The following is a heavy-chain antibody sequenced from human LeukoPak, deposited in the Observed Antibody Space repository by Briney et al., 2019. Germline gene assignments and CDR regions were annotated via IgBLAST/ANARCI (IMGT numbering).Heavy chain of an antibody. D-gene: IGHD2-15*01. CDR3: GSGGSYYYYYYYMDV. J-gene: IGHJ6*03. V-gene: IGHV3-30*01. CDR2: ISYDGSNK. Sequence: GESLRLSCAASGFTFSSYAMHWVRRAPGKGLEWVAVISYDGSNKYYADSVKGRFTISRDNSKNTLYLQMNSLRAEDTAVYYCGSGGSYYYYYYYMDVWGKGTTVTVSS. CDR1: GFTFSSYA.